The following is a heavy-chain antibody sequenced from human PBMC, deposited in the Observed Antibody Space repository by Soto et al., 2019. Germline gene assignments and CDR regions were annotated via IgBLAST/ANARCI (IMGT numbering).Heavy chain of an antibody. Sequence: QLQLEESGGGVVQPGRSLRLSCAASASTFSNYIMHWVRQAPGKGLEWVAFISYDGSNTNYADFVEGRFTISRDNPKNMLYLQLSSLRPDDTAVYYCAGGDNYYALGVW. CDR2: ISYDGSNT. V-gene: IGHV3-30*04. CDR1: ASTFSNYI. CDR3: AGGDNYYALGV. D-gene: IGHD2-15*01. J-gene: IGHJ6*01.